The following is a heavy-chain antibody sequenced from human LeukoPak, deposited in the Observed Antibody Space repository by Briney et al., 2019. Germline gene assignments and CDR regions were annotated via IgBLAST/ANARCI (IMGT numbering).Heavy chain of an antibody. D-gene: IGHD4-23*01. CDR2: INPSGGST. J-gene: IGHJ4*02. V-gene: IGHV1-46*01. CDR1: GFALTDLS. CDR3: ARDRGTSDYGGNPRWFDY. Sequence: ASVKVSCKVSGFALTDLSIHWVRQAPGKGLEWMGIINPSGGSTSYAQKFQGRVTMTRDTSTSTVYMELSSLRSEDTAVYYCARDRGTSDYGGNPRWFDYWGQGTLVTVSS.